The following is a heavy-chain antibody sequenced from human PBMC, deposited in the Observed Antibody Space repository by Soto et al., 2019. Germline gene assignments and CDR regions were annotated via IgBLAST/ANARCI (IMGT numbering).Heavy chain of an antibody. V-gene: IGHV6-1*01. Sequence: SPTLSLTCAISGDSFSSNSAAWDWTRQSPSRGLEWLGRTYYRSKWCNNYELSVKSRITLIPDTSKNQFSLQLNSVTPEDTAVYYCARGDQGLDYWGQGTLVTVSS. CDR2: TYYRSKWCN. CDR3: ARGDQGLDY. D-gene: IGHD3-16*01. CDR1: GDSFSSNSAA. J-gene: IGHJ4*02.